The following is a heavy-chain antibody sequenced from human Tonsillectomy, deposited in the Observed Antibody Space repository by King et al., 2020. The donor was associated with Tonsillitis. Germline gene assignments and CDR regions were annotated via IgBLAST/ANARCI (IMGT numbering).Heavy chain of an antibody. CDR3: ARLSAREDTNKEYWYFDL. J-gene: IGHJ2*01. Sequence: HVQLQESGPGLVKPSETLSLTCTVSGGSISSYYWSWIRQPPGKGLEWIGYIYDSGSTNHNPSLKSRVTISVDTSKNQFSLKLSSVTAAETAVYFCARLSAREDTNKEYWYFDLWGRDTLVTVSS. D-gene: IGHD1/OR15-1a*01. CDR2: IYDSGST. CDR1: GGSISSYY. V-gene: IGHV4-59*08.